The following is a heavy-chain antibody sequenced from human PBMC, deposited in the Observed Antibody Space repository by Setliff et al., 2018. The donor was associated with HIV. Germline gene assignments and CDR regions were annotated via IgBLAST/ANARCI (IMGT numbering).Heavy chain of an antibody. V-gene: IGHV4-34*01. Sequence: PSETLSLACAVYGRSFSSYSWSWIRQPPGKGLEWIGEINHSGSTNYNPSLKSRVTISVDTSKSQFSLKLTSVTAADTAVYFCARVNPDILTGFVDYWGQGTLVTVSS. CDR1: GRSFSSYS. CDR3: ARVNPDILTGFVDY. J-gene: IGHJ4*02. CDR2: INHSGST. D-gene: IGHD3-9*01.